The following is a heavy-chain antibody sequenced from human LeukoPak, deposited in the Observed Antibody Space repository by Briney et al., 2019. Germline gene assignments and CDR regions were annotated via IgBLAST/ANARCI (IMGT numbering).Heavy chain of an antibody. Sequence: GGSLRLSCAASGFTFDDYAMHWVRQAPGKGLEWVSLISWDGCSTYYADSVKGRFTISRDNSKNSLYLQMNSLRAEDTALYYCAKDSAAVARQFDYWGQGTLVTVSS. CDR1: GFTFDDYA. CDR2: ISWDGCST. D-gene: IGHD6-19*01. J-gene: IGHJ4*02. CDR3: AKDSAAVARQFDY. V-gene: IGHV3-43D*03.